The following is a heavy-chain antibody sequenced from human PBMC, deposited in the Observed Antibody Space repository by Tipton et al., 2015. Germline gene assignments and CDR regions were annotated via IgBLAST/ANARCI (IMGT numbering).Heavy chain of an antibody. CDR1: GGSIGGGYY. D-gene: IGHD2/OR15-2a*01. Sequence: TLSLTCTVSGGSIGGGYYWRWLRQNPGKGPEWIGFVYYSGYTNYNPSLTSRLTISVDTSRNQFSLHLKSVTAADTAVYYCARDKTFEAFDIWGQGTKVTVSS. J-gene: IGHJ3*02. CDR3: ARDKTFEAFDI. V-gene: IGHV4-31*03. CDR2: VYYSGYT.